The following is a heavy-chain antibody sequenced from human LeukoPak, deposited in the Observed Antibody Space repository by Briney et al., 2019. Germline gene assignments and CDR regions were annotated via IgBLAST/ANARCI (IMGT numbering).Heavy chain of an antibody. V-gene: IGHV4-31*03. Sequence: SEALSLTCTVSGDSISSGGDYWSWIRQRPGQGLEWIGCIYHSGNTYYNPSLKSRLTMSVDTSKNQFSLKLSSVTAADTAVYYCARDVLRYYFDSWGQGTLVTVSS. CDR3: ARDVLRYYFDS. J-gene: IGHJ4*02. CDR1: GDSISSGGDY. D-gene: IGHD2-8*02. CDR2: IYHSGNT.